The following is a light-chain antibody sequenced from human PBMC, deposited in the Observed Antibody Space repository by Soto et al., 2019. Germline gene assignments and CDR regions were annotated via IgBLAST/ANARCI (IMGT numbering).Light chain of an antibody. CDR1: QSVSSSY. Sequence: EIVLTQSPGTLSLSPGERATLSCRASQSVSSSYLAWYQQKPGQAPRLLIYGASGRATGITDRFSGSGSGTDFTLPISRLEPKDFAVYYCQQYGSAPGITFGQGTRLEIK. CDR3: QQYGSAPGIT. CDR2: GAS. J-gene: IGKJ5*01. V-gene: IGKV3-20*01.